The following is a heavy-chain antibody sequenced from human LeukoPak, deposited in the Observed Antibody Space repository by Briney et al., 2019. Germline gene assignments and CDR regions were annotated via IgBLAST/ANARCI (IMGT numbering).Heavy chain of an antibody. V-gene: IGHV3-7*01. Sequence: GGSLRLSCAASGFTFSSSWMSWVRQAPGKGLEWVANIQQDGSDKYYVDSVKGRFTISRDNAKNTLYLQMNSLRAEDTAVYYCVRSSRDGYNLIDYMDVWGKGTTVTVSS. CDR1: GFTFSSSW. D-gene: IGHD5-24*01. CDR2: IQQDGSDK. J-gene: IGHJ6*03. CDR3: VRSSRDGYNLIDYMDV.